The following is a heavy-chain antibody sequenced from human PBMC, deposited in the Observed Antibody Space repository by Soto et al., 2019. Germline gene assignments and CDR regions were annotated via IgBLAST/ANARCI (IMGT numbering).Heavy chain of an antibody. D-gene: IGHD6-13*01. CDR2: IGTIGDT. CDR3: AREIREAVGRGHHYYGIDV. Sequence: GGALRLSCAASGFNFRNYDMHSVHHVPGKGLEWVSAIGTIGDTYYRDSVKGRFTISREDAKYSLYLQMNSLTAGDTAVYYCAREIREAVGRGHHYYGIDVWGQGTTVTVS. J-gene: IGHJ6*02. V-gene: IGHV3-13*02. CDR1: GFNFRNYD.